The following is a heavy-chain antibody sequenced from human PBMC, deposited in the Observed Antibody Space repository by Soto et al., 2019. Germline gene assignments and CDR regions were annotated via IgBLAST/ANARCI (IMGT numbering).Heavy chain of an antibody. Sequence: VQLVESGGGVVQPGGSLRLSCAASGFTFSSYSMNWVRQAPGKGLEWVSYISSRSSTIYYADSVPGRFTITRDNAKNSMYLQVNSLRDEDTAVDYCAIDDRAGYFQHWGQGTLVTVSS. V-gene: IGHV3-48*02. CDR1: GFTFSSYS. J-gene: IGHJ1*01. CDR2: ISSRSSTI. CDR3: AIDDRAGYFQH.